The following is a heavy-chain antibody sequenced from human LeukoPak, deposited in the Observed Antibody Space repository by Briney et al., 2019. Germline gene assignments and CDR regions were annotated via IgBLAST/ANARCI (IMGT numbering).Heavy chain of an antibody. D-gene: IGHD1-26*01. CDR1: GFTVSSNY. Sequence: GGSLRLSCAASGFTVSSNYLSWVRQAPGKGLEWVSVIYSGGSTYYADSVKGRFTISRDNSKNTLYLQMNSLRAEDTAVYSCARYYRVGAPDRYYYYYYMDVWGKGTTVTVSS. CDR3: ARYYRVGAPDRYYYYYYMDV. J-gene: IGHJ6*03. CDR2: IYSGGST. V-gene: IGHV3-66*02.